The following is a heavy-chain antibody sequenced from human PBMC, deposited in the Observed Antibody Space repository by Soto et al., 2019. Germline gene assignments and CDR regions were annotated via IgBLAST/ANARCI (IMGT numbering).Heavy chain of an antibody. D-gene: IGHD2-15*01. V-gene: IGHV3-23*01. Sequence: GGSLRLSCAASGFTFSSYAMSWVRQAPGKGLEWVSAISGSGGSTYYADSVKGRFTISRDNSKNTLYLQMNSLRAEDTAVYYCAKEENIIVVVVAATEFDYWGQGTLVTVSS. CDR1: GFTFSSYA. J-gene: IGHJ4*02. CDR3: AKEENIIVVVVAATEFDY. CDR2: ISGSGGST.